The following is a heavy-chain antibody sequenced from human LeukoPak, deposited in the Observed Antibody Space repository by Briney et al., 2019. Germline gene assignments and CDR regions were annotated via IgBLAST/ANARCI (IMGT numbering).Heavy chain of an antibody. V-gene: IGHV4-59*11. CDR1: GGSISSHY. D-gene: IGHD2-2*01. CDR3: ARFTVPAATTGGWFDP. Sequence: SETLSLTCTVSGGSISSHYWSWIRQPPGKGLEWIGYIFYSGTTNYNPSLKSRVTISIDTSKNQFSLKLSSVTAADTAVYYCARFTVPAATTGGWFDPWGQGTLVTVSS. CDR2: IFYSGTT. J-gene: IGHJ5*02.